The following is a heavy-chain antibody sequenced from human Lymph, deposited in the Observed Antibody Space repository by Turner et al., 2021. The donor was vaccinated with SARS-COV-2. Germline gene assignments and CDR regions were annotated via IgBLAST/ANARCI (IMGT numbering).Heavy chain of an antibody. V-gene: IGHV1-2*02. Sequence: QVQLVQSGAEVKKPGASVNVSCKDSGYTFTGSYVHWVRQAPGQGLEWMGWINPNSGGTDYAQNFQGRVTMTRDTSISTAYMELSMLSSDDTAVYYCARSLGYSSGWYGDAFDIWGLGTMVTVSS. D-gene: IGHD6-19*01. CDR2: INPNSGGT. CDR3: ARSLGYSSGWYGDAFDI. CDR1: GYTFTGSY. J-gene: IGHJ3*02.